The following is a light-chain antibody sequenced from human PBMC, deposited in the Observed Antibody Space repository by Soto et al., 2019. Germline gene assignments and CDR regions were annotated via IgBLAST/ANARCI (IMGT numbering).Light chain of an antibody. Sequence: EIVLTQSPGTLSLSPGERASLSCSAIQSVSSSYLAWYQQKPGQAPRLLIYRASLRATGIPDRFSGSGSGTEFTLTISSLQSEDFAVYYCQQYNDWPSITFGQGTRLEIK. J-gene: IGKJ5*01. CDR2: RAS. V-gene: IGKV3-15*01. CDR3: QQYNDWPSIT. CDR1: QSVSSSY.